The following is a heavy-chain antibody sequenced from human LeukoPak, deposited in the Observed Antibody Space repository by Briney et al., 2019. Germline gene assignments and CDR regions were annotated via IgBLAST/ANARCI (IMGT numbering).Heavy chain of an antibody. CDR1: GYTFTSYD. Sequence: GASVKVSCKASGYTFTSYDINWVRQATGQGLEWMGWMNPNSGNTGYAQKFQGRVTMTRNTSISTAYMELSSLRSEDTAVYYCAREAYYYDSSGYYYSYYYYYMDVWGKGTTVTISS. V-gene: IGHV1-8*01. D-gene: IGHD3-22*01. J-gene: IGHJ6*03. CDR3: AREAYYYDSSGYYYSYYYYYMDV. CDR2: MNPNSGNT.